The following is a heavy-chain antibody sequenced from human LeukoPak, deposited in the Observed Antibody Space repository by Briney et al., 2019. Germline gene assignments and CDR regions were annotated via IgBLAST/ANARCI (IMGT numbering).Heavy chain of an antibody. Sequence: SETLSLTCTVSGGSISSYYWSWIRQPAGKGLEWIGRIYTGGSANYNPSLKSRVTMSVDTSKNQFSLKLTSVTAADTAVYYCTREPLPWGQGTLVTVSS. CDR1: GGSISSYY. J-gene: IGHJ5*02. CDR3: TREPLP. CDR2: IYTGGSA. V-gene: IGHV4-4*07.